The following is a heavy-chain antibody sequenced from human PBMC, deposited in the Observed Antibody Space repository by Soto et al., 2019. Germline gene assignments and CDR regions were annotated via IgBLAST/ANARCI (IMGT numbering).Heavy chain of an antibody. CDR1: GGSISSGGYY. V-gene: IGHV4-31*03. J-gene: IGHJ6*03. CDR2: IYYSGST. CDR3: ARGRSGGVRRRGDPTNYYYYYYMDV. Sequence: QVQLQESGPGLVKPSQTLSLTCTVSGGSISSGGYYWSWIRQHPGKGLEWIGYIYYSGSTYYNPSLTRRVTISVDTSKNQCSLKLSSVTAADTAVYYCARGRSGGVRRRGDPTNYYYYYYMDVWGKGTTVTVSS. D-gene: IGHD2-8*01.